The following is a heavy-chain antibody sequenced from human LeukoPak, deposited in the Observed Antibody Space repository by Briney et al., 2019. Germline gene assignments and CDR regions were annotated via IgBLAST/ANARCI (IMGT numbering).Heavy chain of an antibody. V-gene: IGHV1-69*04. Sequence: GASVKVSCKASGGTFSSYAISWVRQAPGQGLEWMGRIIPILGIANYAQKFQGRVTITADKSTSTAYMELSSLRSEDTAVYYCASRDSSGSTDVWGQGTTVTVSS. CDR2: IIPILGIA. CDR3: ASRDSSGSTDV. CDR1: GGTFSSYA. J-gene: IGHJ6*02. D-gene: IGHD3-22*01.